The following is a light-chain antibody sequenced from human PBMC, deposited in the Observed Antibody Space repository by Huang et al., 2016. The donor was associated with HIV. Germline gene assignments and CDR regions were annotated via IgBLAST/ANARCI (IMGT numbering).Light chain of an antibody. CDR1: HNINTN. J-gene: IGKJ1*01. CDR3: MQTLQTPWT. V-gene: IGKV3-15*01. Sequence: TQSPTVLSVSPGETATLSCRSSHNINTNLAWYQYKSGQAPRLLIYDASTRASGVPPRFSGSRSGTDFTLKISRVEAEDVGVYYCMQTLQTPWTFGQGTKVEIK. CDR2: DAS.